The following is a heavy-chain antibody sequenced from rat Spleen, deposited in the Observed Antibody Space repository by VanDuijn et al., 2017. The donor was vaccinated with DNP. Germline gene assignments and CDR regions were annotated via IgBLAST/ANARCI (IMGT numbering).Heavy chain of an antibody. J-gene: IGHJ2*01. V-gene: IGHV3-3*01. CDR1: GYSITSSYR. D-gene: IGHD3-1*01. Sequence: EVQLQESGPGLVKPSQSLSLTCSVTGYSITSSYRWNWIRKFPGNKLEWMGYINSAGSTNYNPSLKRRISITRDTSKNQFFLQVNSVTTEETATYYCARPPGGYFDYWGQGVMVTVSS. CDR2: INSAGST. CDR3: ARPPGGYFDY.